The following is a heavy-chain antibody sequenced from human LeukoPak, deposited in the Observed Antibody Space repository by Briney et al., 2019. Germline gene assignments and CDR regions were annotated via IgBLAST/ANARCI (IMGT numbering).Heavy chain of an antibody. CDR2: ISSSGDSM. CDR3: ASLRDRSPYNYGYKWFDT. CDR1: GFTFSDYY. D-gene: IGHD3-10*01. J-gene: IGHJ5*02. V-gene: IGHV3-11*01. Sequence: GGSLRLSCVAAGFTFSDYYMGWIRQAPGKGLEWVSHISSSGDSMDHADSVKGRLTIPRDNTKNSLFLQMNSLRAEDTAVYYCASLRDRSPYNYGYKWFDTWGQGTLVTVAS.